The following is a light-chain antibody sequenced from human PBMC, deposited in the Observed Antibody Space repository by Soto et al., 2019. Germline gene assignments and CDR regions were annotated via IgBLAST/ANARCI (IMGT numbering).Light chain of an antibody. Sequence: QSALTQPASVSGSPGQSITISCTGTSGDVGGYYYVSWYQQHPGKAPKLMISEVSNRHSGVSNRFSGSKSGNTASLAVSGLQDDDDCAYYCSTYTAGGTIFGAGTKLTVL. CDR1: SGDVGGYYY. V-gene: IGLV2-14*01. J-gene: IGLJ2*01. CDR3: STYTAGGTI. CDR2: EVS.